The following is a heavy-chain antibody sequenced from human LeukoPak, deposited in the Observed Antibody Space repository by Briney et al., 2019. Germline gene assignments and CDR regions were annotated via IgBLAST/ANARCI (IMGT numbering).Heavy chain of an antibody. D-gene: IGHD2/OR15-2a*01. Sequence: SETLSLTCTVSGGSVSSGSYYWSWIRQPPGKGVEYIGYIDYSGSTNYNPSLKSRVTISVDTSKNQFSLKLSSVTAADTAVYYCARLSSDSFDIWGQGTMVTVSS. CDR2: IDYSGST. CDR1: GGSVSSGSYY. J-gene: IGHJ3*02. V-gene: IGHV4-61*01. CDR3: ARLSSDSFDI.